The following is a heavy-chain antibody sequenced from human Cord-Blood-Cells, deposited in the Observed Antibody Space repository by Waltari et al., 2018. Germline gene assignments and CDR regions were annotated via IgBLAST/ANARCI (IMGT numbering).Heavy chain of an antibody. V-gene: IGHV1-24*01. CDR1: GYTLTELS. D-gene: IGHD6-6*01. CDR2: FDPEDGET. J-gene: IGHJ3*02. CDR3: ATGAIEYSSSSAAFDI. Sequence: VQLVQSGAEVKKPGASVKASCKVSGYTLTELSMPWVRQAPGKGLEWMGGFDPEDGETIYAQKFQGRVTMTEDTSTDTAYMELSSLRSEDTAVYYCATGAIEYSSSSAAFDIWGQGTMVTVSS.